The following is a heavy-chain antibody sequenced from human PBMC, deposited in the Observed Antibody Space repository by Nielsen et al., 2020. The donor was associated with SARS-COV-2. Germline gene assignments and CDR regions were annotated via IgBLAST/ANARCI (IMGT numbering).Heavy chain of an antibody. CDR2: IKQDGSEK. CDR1: GFTFSSCW. J-gene: IGHJ6*02. D-gene: IGHD1-14*01. V-gene: IGHV3-7*01. CDR3: ASETLSEEPYGMDV. Sequence: GESLKISCAASGFTFSSCWMSWVLQAPGKGLEWVANIKQDGSEKYYVDSVKGRFTISRDNAKNSLYLQMNSLSAEDTAVYYCASETLSEEPYGMDVWCQGTTVTVSS.